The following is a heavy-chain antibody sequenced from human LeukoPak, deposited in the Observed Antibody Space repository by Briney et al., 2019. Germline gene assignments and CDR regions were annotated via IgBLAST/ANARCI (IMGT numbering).Heavy chain of an antibody. CDR3: ARVGAATLHSDN. J-gene: IGHJ4*02. Sequence: GASVKVSCKASGYTFTTYGMNWVRQAPGQGLEWMGWINTNTGNPTYAQGFTGRFVFSLVTSVSTAYVQISSLKAEDTAVYYCARVGAATLHSDNWGQGTLVTVSS. V-gene: IGHV7-4-1*02. CDR1: GYTFTTYG. CDR2: INTNTGNP. D-gene: IGHD2-15*01.